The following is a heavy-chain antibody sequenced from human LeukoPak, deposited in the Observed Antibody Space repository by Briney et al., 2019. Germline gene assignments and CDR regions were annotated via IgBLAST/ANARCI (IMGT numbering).Heavy chain of an antibody. CDR1: GFTFSSYG. J-gene: IGHJ4*02. CDR3: ARGNTAMVT. CDR2: IWYDGSNK. V-gene: IGHV3-33*01. D-gene: IGHD5-18*01. Sequence: PGGSLRLSCAASGFTFSSYGMHWVRQAPGKGLEWAAVIWYDGSNKYYADSVKGRFTISRDNSKNTLYLQMNSLRAEDTAVYYCARGNTAMVTWGQGTLVTVSS.